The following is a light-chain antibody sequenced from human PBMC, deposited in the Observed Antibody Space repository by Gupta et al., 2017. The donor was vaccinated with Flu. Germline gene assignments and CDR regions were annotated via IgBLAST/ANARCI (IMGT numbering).Light chain of an antibody. V-gene: IGKV3-15*01. CDR1: QSVSSN. Sequence: EIVMTQSPATLSVSPGERVTLSCRASQSVSSNLAWYQQKPGQVPRLLIYGASTRATGIPARFSGSGSGTEFTLTVSSLQSEDFAVYYCQQDNNWPSTFGQGTKMEIK. J-gene: IGKJ2*01. CDR2: GAS. CDR3: QQDNNWPST.